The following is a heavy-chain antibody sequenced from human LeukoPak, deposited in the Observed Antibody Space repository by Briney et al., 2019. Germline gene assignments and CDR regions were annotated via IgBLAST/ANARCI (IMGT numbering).Heavy chain of an antibody. CDR3: ARVDSAGGY. V-gene: IGHV3-30*03. Sequence: GGSLRLSCAASGFTFSSYGMHWVRQAPGKGLEWLAVISYDGSNKYYADSVKGRFTISRDNSKNTLYLQMNSLRAEDTALYYCARVDSAGGYWGQGTLVTVSS. J-gene: IGHJ4*02. CDR2: ISYDGSNK. D-gene: IGHD5-18*01. CDR1: GFTFSSYG.